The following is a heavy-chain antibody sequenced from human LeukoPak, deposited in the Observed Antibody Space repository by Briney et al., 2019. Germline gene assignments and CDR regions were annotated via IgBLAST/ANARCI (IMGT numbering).Heavy chain of an antibody. D-gene: IGHD2-15*01. J-gene: IGHJ4*02. CDR1: GGSISSYY. CDR2: IYFSGST. Sequence: SETLSLTCTVSGGSISSYYWSWIRQPPGQGLGWIGYIYFSGSTNNNPSLKSRATISVDTSKNQFSLKLSSVTAAATAGYDFASGISIIRVWGQGTLVTVSS. CDR3: ASGISIIRV. V-gene: IGHV4-59*01.